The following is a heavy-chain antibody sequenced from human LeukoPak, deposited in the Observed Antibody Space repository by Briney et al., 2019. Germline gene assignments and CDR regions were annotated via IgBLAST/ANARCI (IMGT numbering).Heavy chain of an antibody. CDR1: GPSIISGDYY. CDR2: VYYSGSA. D-gene: IGHD3-9*01. CDR3: ARCHYDILTGYPREFDY. V-gene: IGHV4-30-4*01. J-gene: IGHJ4*02. Sequence: SETLSLTCTVSGPSIISGDYYWSWIRQSPGKGLEWIGSVYYSGSAYYNPSLKSRLTISADTSKNQFSLRLNSVTAADTALDYCARCHYDILTGYPREFDYWGQGILVTVSS.